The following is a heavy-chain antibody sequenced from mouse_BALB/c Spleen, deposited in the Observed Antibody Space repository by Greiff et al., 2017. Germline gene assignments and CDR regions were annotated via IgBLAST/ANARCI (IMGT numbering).Heavy chain of an antibody. CDR1: GFNIKDYY. V-gene: IGHV14-4*02. Sequence: VHVKQSGAELVRSGASVKLSCTASGFNIKDYYMHWVKQRPEQGLEWIGWIDPENGDTEYAPKFQGKATMTADTSSNTAYLQLSSLTSEDTAVYYCNEGNYVGAMDYWGQGTSVTVSS. CDR2: IDPENGDT. CDR3: NEGNYVGAMDY. J-gene: IGHJ4*01. D-gene: IGHD2-1*01.